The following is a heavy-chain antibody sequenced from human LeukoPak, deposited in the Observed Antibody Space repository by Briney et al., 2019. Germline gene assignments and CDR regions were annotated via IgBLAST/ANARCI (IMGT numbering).Heavy chain of an antibody. CDR3: ARDRGSGHASDY. D-gene: IGHD3-10*01. CDR2: ISSTGSYI. V-gene: IGHV3-21*01. J-gene: IGHJ4*02. Sequence: PGGSLRLSCAASGFTFSTSNMNWVRQAPGKGLEWVSSISSTGSYIYFADSVKGRFTSSRDNAKNSLYLQMNSLRVEDTAVYYCARDRGSGHASDYWGQGTLVTVSS. CDR1: GFTFSTSN.